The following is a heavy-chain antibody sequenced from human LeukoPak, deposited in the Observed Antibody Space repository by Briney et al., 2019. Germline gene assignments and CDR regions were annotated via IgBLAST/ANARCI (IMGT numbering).Heavy chain of an antibody. D-gene: IGHD2-15*01. J-gene: IGHJ3*01. CDR1: GGSISSGSYY. CDR2: IYTSGST. Sequence: SQTLSLTCTVSGGSISSGSYYWSWIRQPAGKGLEWIGRIYTSGSTNYNPSLKSRVTISVDTSKNQFSLKLSSVTAADTAVYYCARPYCSGGGCDAFDVWGQGTMVTVSS. CDR3: ARPYCSGGGCDAFDV. V-gene: IGHV4-61*02.